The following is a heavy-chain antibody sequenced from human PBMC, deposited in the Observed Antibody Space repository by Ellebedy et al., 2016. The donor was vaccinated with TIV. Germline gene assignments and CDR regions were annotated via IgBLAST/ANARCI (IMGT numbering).Heavy chain of an antibody. V-gene: IGHV4-34*01. J-gene: IGHJ4*02. CDR1: GGSFSGYY. CDR3: ARVRGAVAPIDY. D-gene: IGHD6-19*01. CDR2: INHSGST. Sequence: SETLSLTCAVYGGSFSGYYWSWIRQPPGKGLEWIGEINHSGSTNYNPSLKSRVTISVDTSKNQFSLKLSSVTAADTAVYYCARVRGAVAPIDYWGQGTLVTVSS.